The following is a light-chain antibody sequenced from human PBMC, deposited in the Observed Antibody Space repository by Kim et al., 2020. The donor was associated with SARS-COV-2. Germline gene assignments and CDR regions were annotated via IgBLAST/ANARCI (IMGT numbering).Light chain of an antibody. Sequence: EIVLTQSPATLSLSPGERATLSCRASQSVSSNLAWYQQRPGQAPRLLIYGASTRATGIPARFSGSGSGTEFTLTISSLQTEDFAVYYCKQYNNWPPYTCGKGTKVE. CDR1: QSVSSN. J-gene: IGKJ2*01. CDR2: GAS. V-gene: IGKV3-15*01. CDR3: KQYNNWPPYT.